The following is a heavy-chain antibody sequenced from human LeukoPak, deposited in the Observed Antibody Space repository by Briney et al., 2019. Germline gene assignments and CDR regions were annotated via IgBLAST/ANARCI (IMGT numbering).Heavy chain of an antibody. CDR1: GGSFSDYY. D-gene: IGHD3-10*01. CDR2: SGST. CDR3: ARTRRHYYGSGKNLTPWPAGLDV. Sequence: PAETLSLTCTVSGGSFSDYYWTWIRQSPGKGLDWIGYSGSTNYNPSLKSRVTVSVDTSKRHFSLTLSSVTEADTAVYYCARTRRHYYGSGKNLTPWPAGLDVWGQGTTVIVS. V-gene: IGHV4-59*01. J-gene: IGHJ6*02.